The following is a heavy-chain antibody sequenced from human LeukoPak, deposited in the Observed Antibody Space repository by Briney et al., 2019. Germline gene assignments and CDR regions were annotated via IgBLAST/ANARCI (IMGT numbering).Heavy chain of an antibody. V-gene: IGHV4-59*11. CDR2: IYYSGST. Sequence: SETLSLTCTVSGGSISSHYWSWIRQPPGKGLEWIGYIYYSGSTNYNPSLESRVTISVDTSKNQFSLKLSSVTAADTAVYYCARGSYEGFGIWGQGTMVTVSS. J-gene: IGHJ3*02. CDR1: GGSISSHY. CDR3: ARGSYEGFGI. D-gene: IGHD5-12*01.